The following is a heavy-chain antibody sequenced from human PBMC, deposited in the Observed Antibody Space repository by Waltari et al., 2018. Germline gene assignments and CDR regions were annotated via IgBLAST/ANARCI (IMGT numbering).Heavy chain of an antibody. CDR2: IKEDGSEK. V-gene: IGHV3-7*01. CDR3: ARLIGGTLTEYYQ. CDR1: GCTFGRHW. J-gene: IGHJ1*01. D-gene: IGHD1-26*01. Sequence: EVQLMESGGGLVQHGGSLRLACAASGCTFGRHWVTWVGRAPGKGLEWVANIKEDGSEKYYVDAVKGRFTISRDNAKNSLYLQMNSLRVEDAAVYYCARLIGGTLTEYYQWGQGTLVTVPS.